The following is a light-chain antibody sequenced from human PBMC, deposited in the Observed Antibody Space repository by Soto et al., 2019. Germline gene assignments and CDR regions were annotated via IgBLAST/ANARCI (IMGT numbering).Light chain of an antibody. CDR2: DAS. Sequence: ELVLTHSPGTLSLSPGERATLSCSASQSVSSNYLAWYQQRPGQAPRLLIYDASSRATGVPDRFSGSGSGTDFTLTISRLEPEDFAVYYCHQYGGSPGTLGQGTKVDIK. J-gene: IGKJ1*01. V-gene: IGKV3-20*01. CDR3: HQYGGSPGT. CDR1: QSVSSNY.